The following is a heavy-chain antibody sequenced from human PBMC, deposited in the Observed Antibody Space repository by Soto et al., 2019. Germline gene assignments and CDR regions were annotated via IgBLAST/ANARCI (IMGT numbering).Heavy chain of an antibody. CDR3: ARHFIAVATNYYYYYMEV. J-gene: IGHJ6*03. CDR2: IYPGDSDT. CDR1: GYSFTSYW. V-gene: IGHV5-51*01. D-gene: IGHD6-19*01. Sequence: PGESLKISCKGSGYSFTSYWIGWVRQMPGKGLEWMGIIYPGDSDTRYSPSFQGQVTISADKSISTAYLQWSSLKASDTAVYYWARHFIAVATNYYYYYMEVWGKGTTVTVSS.